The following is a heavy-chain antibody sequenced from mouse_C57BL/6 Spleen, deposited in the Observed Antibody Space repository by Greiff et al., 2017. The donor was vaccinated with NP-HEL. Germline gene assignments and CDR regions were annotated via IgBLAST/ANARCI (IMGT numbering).Heavy chain of an antibody. Sequence: VQLQQSGTVLARPGASVKMSCKTSGYTFTSYWMHWVKQRPGQGLAWIGAIYPGNSDTSYNQKFKGKAKLTAVTSASTAYMELSSLTNEDSAVYYWTMGGSIYYDYDGGVFDDWGQGTTLTVSS. CDR2: IYPGNSDT. D-gene: IGHD2-4*01. CDR1: GYTFTSYW. V-gene: IGHV1-5*01. J-gene: IGHJ2*01. CDR3: TMGGSIYYDYDGGVFDD.